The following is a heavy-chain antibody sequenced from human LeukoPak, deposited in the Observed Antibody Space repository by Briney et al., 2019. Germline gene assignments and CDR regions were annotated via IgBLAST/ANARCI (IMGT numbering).Heavy chain of an antibody. CDR2: ISYDGSNK. J-gene: IGHJ3*02. D-gene: IGHD3-10*01. Sequence: HPGGSLRLSCAASGFTFSSYGMHWVRQAPGKGLEWVAVISYDGSNKYYADSVKGRFTISRDNSKNTLYLQMNSLRAEDTAVYYCAKDVSMVRGRAFDIWGQGTMVTVSS. V-gene: IGHV3-30*18. CDR1: GFTFSSYG. CDR3: AKDVSMVRGRAFDI.